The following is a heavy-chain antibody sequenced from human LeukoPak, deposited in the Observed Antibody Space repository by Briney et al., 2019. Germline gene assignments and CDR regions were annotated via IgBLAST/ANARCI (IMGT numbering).Heavy chain of an antibody. CDR1: GHTFTGYY. V-gene: IGHV1-2*02. J-gene: IGHJ4*02. CDR2: INPNSGGT. D-gene: IGHD5-18*01. CDR3: ARDRVDTAMDDY. Sequence: ASVKVSCKASGHTFTGYYMHWVRQAPGQGLEWMGWINPNSGGTNYAQKFQGRATMTRDTSISTAYMELSRLRSDDTAVYYCARDRVDTAMDDYWGQGTLVTVSS.